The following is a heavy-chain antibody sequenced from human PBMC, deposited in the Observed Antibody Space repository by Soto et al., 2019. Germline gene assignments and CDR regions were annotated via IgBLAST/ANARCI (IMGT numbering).Heavy chain of an antibody. J-gene: IGHJ6*03. CDR1: GGSISSYY. CDR3: ARSGEDYDFGSGYAAPYYYYYMDV. D-gene: IGHD3-3*01. Sequence: SETLSLTCTVSGGSISSYYWSWIRQPPGKGLEWIGYIYYSGSTNYNPSLKSRVTISVDTSKNQFSLKLSSVTAADTAVYYCARSGEDYDFGSGYAAPYYYYYMDVWGKGPTVTVSS. V-gene: IGHV4-59*01. CDR2: IYYSGST.